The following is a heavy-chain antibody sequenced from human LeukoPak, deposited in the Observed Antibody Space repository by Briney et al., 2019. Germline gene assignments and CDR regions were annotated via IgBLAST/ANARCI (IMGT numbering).Heavy chain of an antibody. CDR1: GFTFSSYS. Sequence: PGGSLRLSCAASGFTFSSYSMNWVRQAPGKGLEWISSISSSSSYIYYADSVKGRFTISRDNAKNSLYLQMNSLRAEDTAVYYCAREIQWDKIDYWGQGTLVTVSS. CDR3: AREIQWDKIDY. D-gene: IGHD1-26*01. J-gene: IGHJ4*02. CDR2: ISSSSSYI. V-gene: IGHV3-21*01.